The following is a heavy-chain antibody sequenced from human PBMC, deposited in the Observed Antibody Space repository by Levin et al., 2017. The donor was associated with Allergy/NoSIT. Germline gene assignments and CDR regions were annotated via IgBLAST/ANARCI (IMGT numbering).Heavy chain of an antibody. D-gene: IGHD1-1*01. J-gene: IGHJ4*02. CDR1: GFTFSNYA. CDR2: ISDDGSSE. Sequence: GESLKISCAASGFTFSNYAMHWVRQAPGKGLEWVGVISDDGSSEFYIDSVKGRFTISRDNSKNRLYLQMDSLRAEDTAIYYCVREIAEEGTWGQGTLVIVSS. V-gene: IGHV3-30-3*01. CDR3: VREIAEEGT.